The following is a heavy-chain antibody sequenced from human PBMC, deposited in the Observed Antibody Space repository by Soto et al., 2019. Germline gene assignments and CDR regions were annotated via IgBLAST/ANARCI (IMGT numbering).Heavy chain of an antibody. CDR1: GFTFSSYS. Sequence: VQLVESGGGLVQPGGSLRLSCAASGFTFSSYSMNWVRQTPGKGLEWVSYISSGGVTIYYADSVKGRFTVSRDNAKVSLDLQMNSLRAEDTAVYYCARNLYCSGGSCPWGYWGQGTLVTVSS. CDR2: ISSGGVTI. CDR3: ARNLYCSGGSCPWGY. J-gene: IGHJ4*02. V-gene: IGHV3-48*01. D-gene: IGHD2-15*01.